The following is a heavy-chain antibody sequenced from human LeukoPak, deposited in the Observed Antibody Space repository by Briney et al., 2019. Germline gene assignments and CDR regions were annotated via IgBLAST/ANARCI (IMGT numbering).Heavy chain of an antibody. V-gene: IGHV1-3*01. J-gene: IGHJ5*02. CDR2: INAGNGNT. CDR1: GYTFTSYA. Sequence: ASVKVSCKASGYTFTSYAMHWVRQAPGQRLEWMGWINAGNGNTKYSQKFQGRVTITRDTSASTAYMELSSLRSEDTAVYYCARSRITMVRGVADNWFDPWGQGTLVTVSS. D-gene: IGHD3-10*01. CDR3: ARSRITMVRGVADNWFDP.